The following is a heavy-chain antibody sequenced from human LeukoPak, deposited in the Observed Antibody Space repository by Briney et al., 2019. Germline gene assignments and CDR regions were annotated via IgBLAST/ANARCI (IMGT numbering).Heavy chain of an antibody. CDR2: IIPILGIA. J-gene: IGHJ6*02. Sequence: ASVKVSCKASGGTFSSYAISWVRQAPGQGLEWMGRIIPILGIANYAQKFQGRVTITADKSTSTAYMELSSLRSEDTAVYYCARVGITKFPGFYGMDVWGQGTTVTVSS. CDR1: GGTFSSYA. D-gene: IGHD3-9*01. V-gene: IGHV1-69*04. CDR3: ARVGITKFPGFYGMDV.